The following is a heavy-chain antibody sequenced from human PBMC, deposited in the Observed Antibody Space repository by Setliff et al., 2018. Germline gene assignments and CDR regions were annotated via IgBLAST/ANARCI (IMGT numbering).Heavy chain of an antibody. CDR1: GGTFSKYG. J-gene: IGHJ6*03. V-gene: IGHV1-69*05. Sequence: SVKVSCKASGGTFSKYGISWVRQAPGQGLEWMGGIIPNFRTTSYAQKFQGRVTISTDESTMTAYMELNSLRPEDTAMYYCAREEVIVMTVNNYYYYMDVWGKETTVTVSS. D-gene: IGHD2-21*02. CDR2: IIPNFRTT. CDR3: AREEVIVMTVNNYYYYMDV.